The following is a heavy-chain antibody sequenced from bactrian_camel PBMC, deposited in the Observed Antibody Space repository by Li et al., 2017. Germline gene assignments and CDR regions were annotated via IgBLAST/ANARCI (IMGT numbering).Heavy chain of an antibody. D-gene: IGHD4*01. Sequence: HVQLVESGGGSVQAGGSLTLSCSGSGSSGSECMRSSGCVGWWRQAPGKEREGVAAIFPFGNLTWFADPVKGRFTISRNNAQNTLYLQLNSLKTEDTAMYYCANSRERYSDYVHVYWGQGTQVTVS. J-gene: IGHJ4*01. CDR1: GSSGSECMRSSGC. CDR2: IFPFGNLT. V-gene: IGHV3S54*01. CDR3: ANSRERYSDYVHVY.